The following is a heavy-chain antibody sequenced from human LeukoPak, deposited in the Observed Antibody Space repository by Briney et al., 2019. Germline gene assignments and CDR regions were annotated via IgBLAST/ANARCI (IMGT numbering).Heavy chain of an antibody. CDR2: IYDNEKT. J-gene: IGHJ4*02. V-gene: IGHV4-30-4*01. Sequence: KPSETLSLTCSVSGGSISRPDYYWSWIPQPPRKGLELIGYIYDNEKTHYNPSFESRVTISGDTSNNQFSLRLNSVTAADTAIYYCAGSISDYYNSGTYYKLHYWGRGALVTVSS. CDR1: GGSISRPDYY. CDR3: AGSISDYYNSGTYYKLHY. D-gene: IGHD3-10*01.